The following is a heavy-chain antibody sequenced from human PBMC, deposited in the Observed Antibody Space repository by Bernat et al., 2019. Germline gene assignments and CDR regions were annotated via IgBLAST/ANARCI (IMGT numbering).Heavy chain of an antibody. J-gene: IGHJ4*02. CDR2: IIPIFGTA. D-gene: IGHD2/OR15-2a*01. V-gene: IGHV1-69*06. Sequence: GSSVKVSCKASGGTFSSYAISWVRQAPGQGLEWMGGIIPIFGTANYAQKFQGRVTITADKSTSTAYMELSSLRSEDTAVYYCARDLVSAAGLYYFDYWGQGTLVTVSS. CDR3: ARDLVSAAGLYYFDY. CDR1: GGTFSSYA.